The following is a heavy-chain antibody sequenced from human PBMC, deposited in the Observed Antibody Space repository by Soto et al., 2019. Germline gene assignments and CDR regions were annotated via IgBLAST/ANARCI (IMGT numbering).Heavy chain of an antibody. V-gene: IGHV1-69*13. CDR1: GGTFSSYA. J-gene: IGHJ5*02. Sequence: SVKVSCKASGGTFSSYAISWVRQAPGQGLEWMGGIIPIFGTANYAQKFQGRVTITADESTSTAYMELSSLRSEDTAVYYCARYHYYPSPGCFDPWGQGTLVTVSS. CDR2: IIPIFGTA. D-gene: IGHD3-10*01. CDR3: ARYHYYPSPGCFDP.